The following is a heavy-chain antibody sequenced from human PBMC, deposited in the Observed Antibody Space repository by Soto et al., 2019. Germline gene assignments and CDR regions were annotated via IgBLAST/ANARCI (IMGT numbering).Heavy chain of an antibody. CDR3: TRSAYMDV. J-gene: IGHJ6*03. Sequence: GGSLRLSCAASGFTFSTYSMNWVRQAPGKGLEWVSYISSGSSTIYYADSVKGRFTISRDNAKNSLYLQMDSLRAEDTVVYYATRSAYMDVWGTGTTVTVSS. D-gene: IGHD2-2*01. V-gene: IGHV3-48*01. CDR1: GFTFSTYS. CDR2: ISSGSSTI.